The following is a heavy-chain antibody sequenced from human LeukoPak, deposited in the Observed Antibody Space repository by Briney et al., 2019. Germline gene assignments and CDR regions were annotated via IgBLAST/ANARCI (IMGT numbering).Heavy chain of an antibody. Sequence: GGSLRLSCAASGFTFSSYAMNWVRQAPGKGQEWVSGFSGSGGSTYYADSVKGRFTISRDNSKNTLYLQMNSLRAEDTAVYYCAKGHSSGCSSFDYWGQGTLVTVSS. CDR3: AKGHSSGCSSFDY. CDR1: GFTFSSYA. V-gene: IGHV3-23*01. J-gene: IGHJ4*02. CDR2: FSGSGGST. D-gene: IGHD6-25*01.